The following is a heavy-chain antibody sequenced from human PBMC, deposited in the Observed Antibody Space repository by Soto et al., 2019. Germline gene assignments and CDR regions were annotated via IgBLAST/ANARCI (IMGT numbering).Heavy chain of an antibody. D-gene: IGHD3-10*01. CDR3: ASLPMVRGVIGSYYYYGMDV. CDR2: ISSSSSYI. Sequence: EVQLVESGGGLVKPGGSLRLSCAASGFTFSSYSMNWVRQAPGKGLEWVSSISSSSSYIYYADSVKGRFTISRDNAKNSLYLQMNSQRAEDTAVYYCASLPMVRGVIGSYYYYGMDVWGQGTTVTVSS. V-gene: IGHV3-21*01. J-gene: IGHJ6*02. CDR1: GFTFSSYS.